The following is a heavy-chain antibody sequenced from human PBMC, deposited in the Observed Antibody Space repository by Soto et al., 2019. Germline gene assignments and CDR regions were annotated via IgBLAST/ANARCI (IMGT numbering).Heavy chain of an antibody. CDR1: GFTFSSYS. CDR2: ISGSGQTT. Sequence: VGSLRLSCAVSGFTFSSYSLSWLRQAPGKGLEWVSGISGSGQTTHYRDSVKGRFTISRDNFRNTLYLQVNSLRAEDTAIYFCAKSRGASWTTYFSDYWGQGALVTVSS. J-gene: IGHJ4*02. CDR3: AKSRGASWTTYFSDY. V-gene: IGHV3-23*01. D-gene: IGHD4-4*01.